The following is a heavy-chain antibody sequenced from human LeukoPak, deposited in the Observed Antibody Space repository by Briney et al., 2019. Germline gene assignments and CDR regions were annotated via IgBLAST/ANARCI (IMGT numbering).Heavy chain of an antibody. D-gene: IGHD3-3*01. CDR1: GFTFSSYA. J-gene: IGHJ3*02. Sequence: GGSLRLSCAASGFTFSSYAMSWVRQAPGKGLEWVSYIDARSGITYYADSVQGRFTISRDNAKESVFLQMNSLRADDTAVYYCARTYDFGRGPPGDAFDNWGPGTLVIVSS. CDR3: ARTYDFGRGPPGDAFDN. V-gene: IGHV3-48*01. CDR2: IDARSGIT.